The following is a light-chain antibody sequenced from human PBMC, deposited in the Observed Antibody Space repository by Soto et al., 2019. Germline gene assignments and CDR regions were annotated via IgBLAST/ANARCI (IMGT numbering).Light chain of an antibody. V-gene: IGKV4-1*01. J-gene: IGKJ4*01. CDR1: QSVLYSSNNKNY. CDR3: QQYYSTPPT. CDR2: WAS. Sequence: DIVMTQSPDSLAVSLGERATINCKSSQSVLYSSNNKNYLAWYQQKPGQPPKLLIYWASTRESGVPDRFSGSGSGTDFTLTISSLQAEDVAVSYCQQYYSTPPTFGGGTKVDIK.